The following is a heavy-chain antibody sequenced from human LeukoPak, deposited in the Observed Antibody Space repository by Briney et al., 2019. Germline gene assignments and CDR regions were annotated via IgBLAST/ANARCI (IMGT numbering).Heavy chain of an antibody. D-gene: IGHD6-19*01. CDR2: IYYSGST. Sequence: SETLSLTCSVSGGSIRSYYWSWIRQPPGKGLEWSGYIYYSGSTNYNPSLKSRVTISVHTSKHQFSLRLSSVTAADTAVYYCARSIVVAGIVSDYYYYAMDVWGQGTTVTVSS. J-gene: IGHJ6*02. CDR1: GGSIRSYY. V-gene: IGHV4-59*08. CDR3: ARSIVVAGIVSDYYYYAMDV.